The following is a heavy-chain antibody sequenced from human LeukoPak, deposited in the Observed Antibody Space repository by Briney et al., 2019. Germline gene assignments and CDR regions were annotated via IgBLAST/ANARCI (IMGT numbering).Heavy chain of an antibody. Sequence: GGSLRLSCAASGFTFSSYGMHWVRQALGKGLEWVAVIWYDGSNKYYADSVKGRFTISRDNSKNTLYLQMNSLRAEDTAVYYCARDTAVFDYWGQGTLVTVSS. CDR2: IWYDGSNK. V-gene: IGHV3-33*01. CDR3: ARDTAVFDY. J-gene: IGHJ4*02. D-gene: IGHD5-18*01. CDR1: GFTFSSYG.